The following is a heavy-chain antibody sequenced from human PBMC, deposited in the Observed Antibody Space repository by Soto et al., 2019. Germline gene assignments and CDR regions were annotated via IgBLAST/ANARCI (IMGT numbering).Heavy chain of an antibody. CDR1: GYTFTGYY. CDR3: ARDGYYDILTGYYRVERDYYYYGMDV. Sequence: ASVKVSCKASGYTFTGYYMHWVRQGPGQGLEWMGWINPNSGGTNYAQKFQGWVTMTRDTSISTAYMELSRLRSDDTAVYYCARDGYYDILTGYYRVERDYYYYGMDVWGQGTTVTVSS. J-gene: IGHJ6*02. D-gene: IGHD3-9*01. V-gene: IGHV1-2*04. CDR2: INPNSGGT.